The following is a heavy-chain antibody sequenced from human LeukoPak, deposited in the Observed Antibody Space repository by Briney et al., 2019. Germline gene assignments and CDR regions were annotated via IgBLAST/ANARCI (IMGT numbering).Heavy chain of an antibody. Sequence: GASVKASCKASGYTFTGYYMHWVRQAPGQGLEWMGWINPNSGGTNYAQKFQGRVTMTRDTSISTAYMELSRLRSDDTAVYYCARDLRTLGYCSGGSCYSWFDPWGQGTLVTVSS. J-gene: IGHJ5*02. V-gene: IGHV1-2*02. CDR2: INPNSGGT. D-gene: IGHD2-15*01. CDR1: GYTFTGYY. CDR3: ARDLRTLGYCSGGSCYSWFDP.